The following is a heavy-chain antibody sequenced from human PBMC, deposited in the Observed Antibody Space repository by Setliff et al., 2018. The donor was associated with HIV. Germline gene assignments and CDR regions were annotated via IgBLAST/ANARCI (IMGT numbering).Heavy chain of an antibody. CDR1: GFTFSSYS. CDR2: IISSSTNI. D-gene: IGHD3-22*01. J-gene: IGHJ3*02. CDR3: ARVRDYYDSGAQAFDI. Sequence: GSLRLSCEASGFTFSSYSINWVRQAPGKGLEWVPSIISSSTNIYYADSVKGRFTISRDTAKNSLYLQMNSLRAEDTAVYYCARVRDYYDSGAQAFDIWGQGTMVTVSS. V-gene: IGHV3-21*01.